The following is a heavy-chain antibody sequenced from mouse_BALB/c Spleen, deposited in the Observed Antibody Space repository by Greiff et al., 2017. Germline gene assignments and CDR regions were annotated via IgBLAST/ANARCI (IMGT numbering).Heavy chain of an antibody. D-gene: IGHD1-1*02. J-gene: IGHJ3*01. CDR2: ISYSGST. Sequence: DVQLQESGPGLVKPSQSLSLTCTVTGYSITSDYAWNWIRQFPGNKLEWMGYISYSGSTSYNPSLKSRISITRDTSKNQFFLQLNSVTTEDTATYYCARETGGFAYWGQGTLVTVSA. CDR1: GYSITSDYA. CDR3: ARETGGFAY. V-gene: IGHV3-2*02.